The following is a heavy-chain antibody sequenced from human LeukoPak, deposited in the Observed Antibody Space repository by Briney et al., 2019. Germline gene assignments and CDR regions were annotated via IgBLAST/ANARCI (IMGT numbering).Heavy chain of an antibody. CDR3: ARDLGGTTSNAFDI. V-gene: IGHV4-59*01. J-gene: IGHJ3*02. CDR2: IYYSGST. D-gene: IGHD1-1*01. CDR1: GGSIISYY. Sequence: PSETLSLTCTVSGGSIISYYWSWIRQPPGKGLEWIGYIYYSGSTNYNPSLKSRVTISVVTSKNQFSLKLSSVTAADTAVYYCARDLGGTTSNAFDIWGQGTMVTVSS.